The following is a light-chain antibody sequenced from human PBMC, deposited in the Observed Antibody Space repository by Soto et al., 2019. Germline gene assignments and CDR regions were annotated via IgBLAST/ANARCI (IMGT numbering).Light chain of an antibody. CDR1: STDFENYNL. CDR3: SSYAGSSARVV. Sequence: QSALTQPASVSGSPEQSITISCTRSSTDFENYNLVSWYQHCPDKSPKLIIYEGTKRPSEISDRFSGSESDTTASLIISGLQLEDESEYYCSSYAGSSARVVFGGGTKLTVL. J-gene: IGLJ2*01. V-gene: IGLV2-23*01. CDR2: EGT.